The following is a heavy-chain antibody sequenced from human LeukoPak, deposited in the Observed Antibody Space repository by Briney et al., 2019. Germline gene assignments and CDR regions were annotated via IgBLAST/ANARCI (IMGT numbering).Heavy chain of an antibody. J-gene: IGHJ4*02. V-gene: IGHV1-18*04. D-gene: IGHD3-16*02. CDR2: ISAYNGNT. Sequence: ASVKVSCKASGYTFTSYGISWVRRAPGQGLEWMGWISAYNGNTNYAQKLQGRVTMTTDTSTSTAYMELRSLRSDDTAVYYCARADDYVWGSYRYLGVYWGRGTLVTVSS. CDR1: GYTFTSYG. CDR3: ARADDYVWGSYRYLGVY.